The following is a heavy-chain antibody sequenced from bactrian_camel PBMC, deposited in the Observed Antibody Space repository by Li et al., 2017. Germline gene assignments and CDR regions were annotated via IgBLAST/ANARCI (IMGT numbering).Heavy chain of an antibody. V-gene: IGHV3S55*01. CDR1: GYTYGSLC. D-gene: IGHD3*01. CDR3: AAPSGCYSGSWCYDVKYNY. Sequence: HVQLVESGGGSVQAGGSLRLSCAASGYTYGSLCMGWFRQAPGKEREGVAAIDSDGSTMYADSVKGRFTISLDSAKNTLYLQMNSLKPEDTAVYYCAAPSGCYSGSWCYDVKYNYWGQGTQVTVS. J-gene: IGHJ4*01. CDR2: IDSDGST.